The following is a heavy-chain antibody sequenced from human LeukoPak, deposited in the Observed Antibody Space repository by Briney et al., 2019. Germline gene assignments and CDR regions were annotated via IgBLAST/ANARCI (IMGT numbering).Heavy chain of an antibody. CDR3: ARQGDASSGWFAFDI. CDR2: IYSSGST. J-gene: IGHJ3*02. V-gene: IGHV4-61*02. Sequence: SETLSLTCTVSGGSISSGSYYWSWIRQPAGKGLEWIGRIYSSGSTNYNPSLKSRVTMSVGTSKNQFSLKLSSVTAADTAVYYCARQGDASSGWFAFDIWGQGTMVTVSS. D-gene: IGHD6-19*01. CDR1: GGSISSGSYY.